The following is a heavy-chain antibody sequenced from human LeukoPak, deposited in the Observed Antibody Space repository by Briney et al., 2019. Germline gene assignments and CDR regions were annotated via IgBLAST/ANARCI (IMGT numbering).Heavy chain of an antibody. CDR3: ARANTGMVRGYYYYMDV. J-gene: IGHJ6*03. D-gene: IGHD5-18*01. CDR1: GFTFSDYA. CDR2: ISYDGSNE. V-gene: IGHV3-30*01. Sequence: GGSLRLSCAASGFTFSDYALHWVRQAPGKGLEWVAVISYDGSNEYYADSVEGRFTISRDNSKNTLYLRMNSLRAEDTAVYYCARANTGMVRGYYYYMDVWGKGTTVTVSS.